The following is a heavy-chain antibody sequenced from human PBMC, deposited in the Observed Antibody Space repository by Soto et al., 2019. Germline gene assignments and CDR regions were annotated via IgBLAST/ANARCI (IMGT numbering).Heavy chain of an antibody. CDR1: GGTFSSYA. CDR3: ARAPARQWRGRICSLFDY. CDR2: IIPIFGTA. Sequence: QVQLVQSGAEVKKPGSSVKVSCKASGGTFSSYAISWVRQAPGQGLEWMGGIIPIFGTANYAQKFHGRVMLTADDSTVPAQMELNRRGSENTAVYCFARAPARQWRGRICSLFDYWGQGNPGTLSS. V-gene: IGHV1-69*12. J-gene: IGHJ4*02. D-gene: IGHD2-15*01.